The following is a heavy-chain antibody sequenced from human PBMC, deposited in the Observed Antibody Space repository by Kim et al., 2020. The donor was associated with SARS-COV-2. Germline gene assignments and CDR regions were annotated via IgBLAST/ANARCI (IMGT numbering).Heavy chain of an antibody. D-gene: IGHD3-22*01. V-gene: IGHV3-66*01. Sequence: ADSVKGRLIIARDHSKNTLYLQMNRLRAEDTAVYYCATVVFYYDAGYFKNWGQGTLVIVSS. CDR3: ATVVFYYDAGYFKN. J-gene: IGHJ1*01.